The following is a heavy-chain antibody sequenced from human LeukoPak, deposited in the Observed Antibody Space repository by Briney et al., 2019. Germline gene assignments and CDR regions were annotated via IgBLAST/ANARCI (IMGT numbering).Heavy chain of an antibody. V-gene: IGHV1-69*05. D-gene: IGHD5-24*01. Sequence: ASVKVSCMASGGTFSSYAISWVRQAPGQGLEWMGGIIPILGTANYAQKFQGRVTITTDESTSTAYMELSSLRSEDTAVYYCAREAGEMAIYFDYWGQGTLVTVSS. CDR2: IIPILGTA. CDR1: GGTFSSYA. CDR3: AREAGEMAIYFDY. J-gene: IGHJ4*02.